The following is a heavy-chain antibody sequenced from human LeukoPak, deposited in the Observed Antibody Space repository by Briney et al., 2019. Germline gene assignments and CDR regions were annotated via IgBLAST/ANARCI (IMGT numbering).Heavy chain of an antibody. V-gene: IGHV4-59*08. CDR2: IYYSGST. Sequence: SETLSLTCTVSGGSISSYYWSWIRQPSGKGLDWIGNIYYSGSTNYNPSLKRRVTISVDTSKNQFSLKLSSVTAADTASYYCARSQWLAYYFDYWGQGTLVTVSS. D-gene: IGHD6-19*01. J-gene: IGHJ4*02. CDR3: ARSQWLAYYFDY. CDR1: GGSISSYY.